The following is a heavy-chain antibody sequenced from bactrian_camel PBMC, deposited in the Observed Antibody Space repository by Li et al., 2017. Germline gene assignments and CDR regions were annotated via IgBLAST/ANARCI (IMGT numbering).Heavy chain of an antibody. CDR3: ATNPAYTYKWPQCVDAYLRNGGRPDFGH. CDR1: GHSRGSNC. V-gene: IGHV3-3*01. J-gene: IGHJ6*01. D-gene: IGHD1*01. Sequence: VQLVESGGGSVQPGGSLRLSCVLSGHSRGSNCVGWFRLPPGRAPAEREGIAAIRKSGGETWYHDSVKGRFYISQDEANNTVYLHMSGLTSEDTAVYYCATNPAYTYKWPQCVDAYLRNGGRPDFGHWGQGTQVTVS. CDR2: IRKSGGET.